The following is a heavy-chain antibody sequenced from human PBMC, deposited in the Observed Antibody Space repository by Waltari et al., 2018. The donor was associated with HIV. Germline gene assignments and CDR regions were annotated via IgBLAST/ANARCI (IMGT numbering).Heavy chain of an antibody. CDR2: IYYSGST. CDR3: ARVSGQFPPRWFDP. J-gene: IGHJ5*02. Sequence: QVQLQESGPGLVKPSQTLSLTCTVSGDSISSGGYYWSWIRQLPGKGLEWIGYIYYSGSTYYNPSLKSRSTISVDTSKNHFSLHLSSVTAADTAVYYCARVSGQFPPRWFDPWGQGTLVTVSS. CDR1: GDSISSGGYY. V-gene: IGHV4-31*03.